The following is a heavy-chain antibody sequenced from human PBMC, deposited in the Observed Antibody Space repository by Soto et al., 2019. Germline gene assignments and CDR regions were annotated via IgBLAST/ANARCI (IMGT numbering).Heavy chain of an antibody. CDR3: ARDLIRAGGNDY. D-gene: IGHD2-8*02. V-gene: IGHV3-21*01. J-gene: IGHJ4*02. Sequence: PGGSLRLSCAASGFTFSSYTMNWVRQAPGKGLEWVSSISSSSSYIYYADSVKGRFTISRDNAENSLYLQMNSLSAEDTAVYYCARDLIRAGGNDYWGQGTLVTVSS. CDR2: ISSSSSYI. CDR1: GFTFSSYT.